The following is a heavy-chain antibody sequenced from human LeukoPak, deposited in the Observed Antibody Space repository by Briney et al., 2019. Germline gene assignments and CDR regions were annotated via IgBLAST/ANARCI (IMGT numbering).Heavy chain of an antibody. D-gene: IGHD3-22*01. CDR2: INHSGST. CDR3: ARDRKYYYDSSGYYIDY. J-gene: IGHJ4*02. Sequence: PSETLSLTCAVYGGSFSGYYWSWIRQPPGKGLEWIGEINHSGSTNYNPSLKSRVPISVDTSKNQFSLKLSSVTAADTAVYYCARDRKYYYDSSGYYIDYWGQGTLVTVSS. CDR1: GGSFSGYY. V-gene: IGHV4-34*01.